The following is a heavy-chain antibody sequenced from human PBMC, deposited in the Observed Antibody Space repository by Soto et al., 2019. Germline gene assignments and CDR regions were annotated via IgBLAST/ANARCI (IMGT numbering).Heavy chain of an antibody. V-gene: IGHV5-51*01. CDR3: AVGAGSVFDY. CDR2: IYPSDSDT. Sequence: GESLKISCKASGYSFPSSWIGWVRQMPGKDLEWMGIIYPSDSDTRYRPSFQGQVTISADRSISTAYLQWSSLKASDTAMYYCAVGAGSVFDYWGQGTLVTVSS. J-gene: IGHJ4*02. CDR1: GYSFPSSW.